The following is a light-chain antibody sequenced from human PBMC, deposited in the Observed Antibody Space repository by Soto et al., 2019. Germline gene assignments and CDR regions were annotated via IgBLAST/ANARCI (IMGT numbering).Light chain of an antibody. CDR2: KAS. Sequence: IQLTQSPSTLSGSVGDRVTITCRASQTISSWLAWYQQKPGKAPKLLIYKASTLKSGVPSRFSGSGSGTEFTLTISSLQPDDFATYYCQQYYSYPITFGQGTRLEIK. J-gene: IGKJ5*01. CDR3: QQYYSYPIT. CDR1: QTISSW. V-gene: IGKV1-5*03.